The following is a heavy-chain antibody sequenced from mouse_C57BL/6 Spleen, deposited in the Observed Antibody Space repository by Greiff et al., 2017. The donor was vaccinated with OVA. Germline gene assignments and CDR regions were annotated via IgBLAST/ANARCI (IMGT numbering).Heavy chain of an antibody. Sequence: QVQLKQSGAELVKPGASVKISCKASGYAFSSYWMNWVKQRPGKGLEWIGQIYPGDGDTNYNGKFKGKATLTADKSSSTAYMQLSSLTSEDSAVYFCARNWDVGDYAMDYWGQGTSVTVSS. D-gene: IGHD4-1*01. CDR3: ARNWDVGDYAMDY. V-gene: IGHV1-80*01. CDR1: GYAFSSYW. CDR2: IYPGDGDT. J-gene: IGHJ4*01.